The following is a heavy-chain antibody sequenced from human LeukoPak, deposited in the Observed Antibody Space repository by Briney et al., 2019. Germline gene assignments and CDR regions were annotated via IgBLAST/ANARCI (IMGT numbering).Heavy chain of an antibody. D-gene: IGHD5-12*01. CDR2: IYTSGIT. Sequence: DPSQTLSLTCTASGGSITSGSYYWSWIRQPAGKGLEWIGRIYTSGITNYNPSLKSRVTISVDTSKNQFSLRLSSVTAADTAVYYCARDGYSGNDGLWGQGTLVTVSS. CDR3: ARDGYSGNDGL. CDR1: GGSITSGSYY. V-gene: IGHV4-61*02. J-gene: IGHJ4*02.